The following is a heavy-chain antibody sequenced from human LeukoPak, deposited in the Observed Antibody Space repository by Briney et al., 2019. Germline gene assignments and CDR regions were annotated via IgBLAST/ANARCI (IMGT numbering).Heavy chain of an antibody. D-gene: IGHD2-2*01. J-gene: IGHJ4*02. Sequence: PGGSLRLSCAASGFTFDDYAMHWVRQAPGKGLEWVSLISGDGGSTYYADSVKGRFTISRDNSKNSLYLQMNSLRIEDTALYHCAKSQGYCSSTSCRPYSSSWPFNYWGQGTLVTVSS. V-gene: IGHV3-43*02. CDR1: GFTFDDYA. CDR3: AKSQGYCSSTSCRPYSSSWPFNY. CDR2: ISGDGGST.